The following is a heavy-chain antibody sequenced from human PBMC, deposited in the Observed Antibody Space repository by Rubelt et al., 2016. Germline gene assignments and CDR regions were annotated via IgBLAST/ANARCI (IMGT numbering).Heavy chain of an antibody. CDR1: GFTFSTYT. D-gene: IGHD3-10*01. CDR3: AKGSYGSGSWTFDF. V-gene: IGHV3-30*18. Sequence: QVQLVESGGGVVQPGGSLRLYCAATGFTFSTYTLPWVALLSYAGGHEFSAASGKGRFTISRNSSKNTLYLQMNSLRAEDTAVYYCAKGSYGSGSWTFDFWGQGTLGTVSS. J-gene: IGHJ4*02. CDR2: LSYAGGHE.